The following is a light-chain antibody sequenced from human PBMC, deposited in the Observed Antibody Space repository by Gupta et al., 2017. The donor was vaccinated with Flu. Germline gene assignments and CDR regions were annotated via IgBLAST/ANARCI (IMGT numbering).Light chain of an antibody. V-gene: IGKV1-6*01. J-gene: IGKJ1*01. CDR3: RQDYNYPRT. CDR2: AAS. CDR1: QGIKTD. Sequence: PSSLSASVGDRVTITCRASQGIKTDLSWYQQQPGKAPRLLIYAASSLQSGVPSRFSGSGSGPDFTLIISNLQPEDSATYYCRQDYNYPRTFGHGTKVEVK.